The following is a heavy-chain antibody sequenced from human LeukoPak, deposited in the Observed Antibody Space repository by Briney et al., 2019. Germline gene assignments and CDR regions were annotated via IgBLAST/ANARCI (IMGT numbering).Heavy chain of an antibody. CDR1: GYGFTSYW. J-gene: IGHJ3*02. V-gene: IGHV5-51*01. CDR3: ARGEVHYGSGNGDAFDI. Sequence: GESLKISCKGSGYGFTSYWIGWVRQMPGKGLEWMGIIYPGDSDTRYSPSFQGQVTISADKSISTAYLQWSSLKASDTAMYYCARGEVHYGSGNGDAFDIWGQGTMVTVSS. CDR2: IYPGDSDT. D-gene: IGHD3-10*01.